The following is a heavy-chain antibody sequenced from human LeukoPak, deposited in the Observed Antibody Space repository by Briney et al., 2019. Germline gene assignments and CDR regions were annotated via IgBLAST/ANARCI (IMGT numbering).Heavy chain of an antibody. CDR2: IYDRGST. Sequence: SETLSLTCTVSGGSISSYYWSWIRQPPGKGLEWIGNIYDRGSTKYNPSLKSRVTMSVDTSKNQFSLKLSSVTAADTAVYYCARGRGVAAADTEDFDCWGQGTLVTVSS. CDR1: GGSISSYY. V-gene: IGHV4-59*12. CDR3: ARGRGVAAADTEDFDC. D-gene: IGHD6-13*01. J-gene: IGHJ4*02.